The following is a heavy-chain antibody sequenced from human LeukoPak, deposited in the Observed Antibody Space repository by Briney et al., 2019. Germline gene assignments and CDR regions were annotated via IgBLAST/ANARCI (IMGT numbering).Heavy chain of an antibody. J-gene: IGHJ6*03. D-gene: IGHD3-22*01. Sequence: ASVKVSCKASGYTFTSYYMHWVRQAPGQGLEWMGIINPSGGSTSYAQKFQGRVTMTRDMSTSTVYMELSSLRSEDTAVYYCARGRRVVVITHFYYYYYMDVWGKGTTVTISS. V-gene: IGHV1-46*01. CDR1: GYTFTSYY. CDR3: ARGRRVVVITHFYYYYYMDV. CDR2: INPSGGST.